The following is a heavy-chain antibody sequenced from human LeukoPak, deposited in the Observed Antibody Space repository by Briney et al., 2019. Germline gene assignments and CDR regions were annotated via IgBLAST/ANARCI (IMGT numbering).Heavy chain of an antibody. D-gene: IGHD3-10*01. CDR3: ARDQSDYYGSGSYSEGSY. CDR1: GFTVSNKY. Sequence: PGGSLRLSCAASGFTVSNKYMSWVRQAPGKGLECVSVIYDGGNTYYADSVKGRFTISRDNAKNSLYLQMNGLRDEDTAVYYCARDQSDYYGSGSYSEGSYWGQGTLVTVSS. V-gene: IGHV3-53*01. J-gene: IGHJ4*02. CDR2: IYDGGNT.